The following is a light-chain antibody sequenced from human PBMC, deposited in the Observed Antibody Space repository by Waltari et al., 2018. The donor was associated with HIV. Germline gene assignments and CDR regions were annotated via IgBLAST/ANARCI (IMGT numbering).Light chain of an antibody. CDR1: SSNIGSNT. CDR2: SNN. CDR3: AAWDDSLNAWV. V-gene: IGLV1-44*01. Sequence: QSVLTQPPSASGTPGQRVTISCSGSSSNIGSNTVNWYQQLPGTAPKLFIYSNNQRPSWAPDRFSGSKSGTSASLAISGLQSEDEADYYCAAWDDSLNAWVFGGGTKLTVL. J-gene: IGLJ3*02.